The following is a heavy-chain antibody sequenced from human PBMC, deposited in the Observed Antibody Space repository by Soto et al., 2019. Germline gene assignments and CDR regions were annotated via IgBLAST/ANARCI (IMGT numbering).Heavy chain of an antibody. CDR1: GGTFSSYA. J-gene: IGHJ6*02. Sequence: VASVKVSCKASGGTFSSYAISWVRQAPGQGLEWMGGIIPIFGTANYAQKFQGRVTITADESTSTAYMELSSLRSEDTAVYYCATGQGSGSLNYYYYYGMDVWGQGTTVTVSS. D-gene: IGHD3-10*01. CDR2: IIPIFGTA. V-gene: IGHV1-69*13. CDR3: ATGQGSGSLNYYYYYGMDV.